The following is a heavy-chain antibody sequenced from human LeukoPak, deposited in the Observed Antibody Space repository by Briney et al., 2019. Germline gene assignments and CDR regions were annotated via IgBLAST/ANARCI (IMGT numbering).Heavy chain of an antibody. J-gene: IGHJ5*02. CDR3: ARDLSYYYDSSGPRPSNWFDP. D-gene: IGHD3-22*01. CDR2: ISSSGSTI. V-gene: IGHV3-11*01. CDR1: GFTFSDYY. Sequence: GGSLRLSCAATGFTFSDYYMSWIRQAPGRGLEWVSYISSSGSTIYYADSVKGRFTISRDNAKTSLYLQMNSLRAEDTAVYYCARDLSYYYDSSGPRPSNWFDPWGQGTLVTVSS.